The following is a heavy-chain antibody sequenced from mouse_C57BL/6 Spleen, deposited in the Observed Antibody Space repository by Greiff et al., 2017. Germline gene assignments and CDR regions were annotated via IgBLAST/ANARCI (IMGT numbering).Heavy chain of an antibody. CDR1: GYAFTNYL. CDR3: ARRYGSSYVGYFDY. Sequence: VMLVESGAELVRPGTSVKVSCKASGYAFTNYLIEWVKQRPGQGLEWIGVINPGSGGTNYNEKFKGKATLTADKSSSTAYMQLSSLTSEDSAVYFCARRYGSSYVGYFDYWGQGTTLTVSS. D-gene: IGHD1-1*01. J-gene: IGHJ2*01. CDR2: INPGSGGT. V-gene: IGHV1-54*01.